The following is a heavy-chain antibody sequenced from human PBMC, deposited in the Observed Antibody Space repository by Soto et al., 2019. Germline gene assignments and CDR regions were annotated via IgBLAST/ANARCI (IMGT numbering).Heavy chain of an antibody. J-gene: IGHJ5*02. CDR1: GGTFSNYT. D-gene: IGHD2-21*01. V-gene: IGHV1-69*02. Sequence: QVHLVQSGAEVKKPGSSVKVSCKASGGTFSNYTVSWVRQAPGQGLEWMGRTIPILGVANYALKFKGRVTITADKSTSTAYMELRSLRSEDTAVYYWAIMWGQDWFDPWGQGTLVTVSS. CDR3: AIMWGQDWFDP. CDR2: TIPILGVA.